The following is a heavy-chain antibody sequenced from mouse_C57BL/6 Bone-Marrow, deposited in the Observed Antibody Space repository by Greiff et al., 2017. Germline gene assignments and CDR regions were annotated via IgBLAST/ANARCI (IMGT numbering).Heavy chain of an antibody. J-gene: IGHJ1*03. V-gene: IGHV1-54*01. CDR3: ARGDYYGSSSHFDV. CDR2: INPGSGGT. Sequence: QVQLQQSGAELVRPGTSVKVSCKASGYAFTNYLIEWVKQRPGQGLEWIGVINPGSGGTNYNEQFKGKATLTADKSSSTAYMQLSSLTSEDSAVYFCARGDYYGSSSHFDVWGTGTTVTVSS. CDR1: GYAFTNYL. D-gene: IGHD1-1*01.